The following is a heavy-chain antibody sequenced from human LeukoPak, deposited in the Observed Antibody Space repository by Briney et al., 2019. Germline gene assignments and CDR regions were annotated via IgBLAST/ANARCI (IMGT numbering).Heavy chain of an antibody. Sequence: SVKVSCKASGGTISSYAISWVRQDPGQGLEWMGGIIPIFGTANYAQKFQGRVTITADESTSTAYMELSSLRSEDTAVYYCARDQYYYGSGSRNWFDPWGQGTLVTVSS. D-gene: IGHD3-10*01. J-gene: IGHJ5*02. CDR2: IIPIFGTA. CDR3: ARDQYYYGSGSRNWFDP. CDR1: GGTISSYA. V-gene: IGHV1-69*01.